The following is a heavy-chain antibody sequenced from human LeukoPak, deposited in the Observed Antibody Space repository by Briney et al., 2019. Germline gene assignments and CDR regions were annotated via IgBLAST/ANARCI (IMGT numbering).Heavy chain of an antibody. CDR3: ARSWAMAQNLDS. CDR2: VYGGDSNT. D-gene: IGHD5-18*01. V-gene: IGHV5-51*01. J-gene: IGHJ4*02. CDR1: GYCFTSYW. Sequence: GESLKISCKGSGYCFTSYWIGWVRQMPGKGLELMGIVYGGDSNTRHSPPFQGQVTISADKAITTAYLQWSSLKASDTAMYYCARSWAMAQNLDSWGQGTLVTVSS.